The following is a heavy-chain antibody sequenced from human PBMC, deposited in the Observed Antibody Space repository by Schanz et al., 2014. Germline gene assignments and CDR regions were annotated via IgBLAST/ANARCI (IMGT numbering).Heavy chain of an antibody. CDR3: AKAPYADYGYFHY. CDR1: GFTFTNAW. J-gene: IGHJ4*02. CDR2: VCYDGSKK. V-gene: IGHV3-30*18. D-gene: IGHD4-17*01. Sequence: VQLVESGGGLVKPGGSLRLSCAASGFTFTNAWMSWVRQAPGKGLEWVAVVCYDGSKKYYADSVKGRFTTSRDNSKNTLYLQMNSLRTEDTAVYYCAKAPYADYGYFHYWGQGTLVTVSS.